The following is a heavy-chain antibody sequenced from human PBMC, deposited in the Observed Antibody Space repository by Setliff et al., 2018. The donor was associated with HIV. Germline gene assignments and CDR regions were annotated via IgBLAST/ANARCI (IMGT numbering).Heavy chain of an antibody. CDR1: GFTFASYG. CDR3: VRGTLDF. V-gene: IGHV3-30*02. J-gene: IGHJ4*02. Sequence: GSLRLSCAASGFTFASYGMHWVRQAPGKGLEWVTFVKYDGSSKYYADSVKGRFTISRDNGKNSLFLQMNSLRAEDTAVYYCVRGTLDFWGQGNLVT. CDR2: VKYDGSSK.